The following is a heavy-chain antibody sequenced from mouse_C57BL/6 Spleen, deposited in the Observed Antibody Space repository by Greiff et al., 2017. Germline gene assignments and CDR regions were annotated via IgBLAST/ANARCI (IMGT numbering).Heavy chain of an antibody. Sequence: QVRLQQSGPELVKPGASVKISCKASGYSFTSYYIHWVKQRPGQGLEWIGWIYPGSGNTKYNEKFKGKATLTADTSSSTAYMQLSSLTSEDSAVYYCARDYYGSSYGYWGQGTTLTVSS. J-gene: IGHJ2*01. V-gene: IGHV1-66*01. D-gene: IGHD1-1*01. CDR3: ARDYYGSSYGY. CDR1: GYSFTSYY. CDR2: IYPGSGNT.